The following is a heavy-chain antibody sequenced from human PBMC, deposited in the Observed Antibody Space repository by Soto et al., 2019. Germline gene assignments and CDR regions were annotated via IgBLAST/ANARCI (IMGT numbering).Heavy chain of an antibody. CDR1: GLIVSSKY. CDR3: TRDDVYCSSGGCYGVPMDV. CDR2: IQSGGST. V-gene: IGHV3-66*01. D-gene: IGHD2-15*01. J-gene: IGHJ6*04. Sequence: EVQLVESGGGLVQPGGPLRPSFQASGLIVSSKYLSWVRQAPGRGLEGVYLIQSGGSTYYAGSVKGRFTISRDNSENTLFLQMNSLRVEDTAMYYCTRDDVYCSSGGCYGVPMDVWGKGTTVTVSA.